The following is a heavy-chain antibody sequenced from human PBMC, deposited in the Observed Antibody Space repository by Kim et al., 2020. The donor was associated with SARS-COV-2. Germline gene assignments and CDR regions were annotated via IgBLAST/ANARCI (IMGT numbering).Heavy chain of an antibody. CDR2: IYPGDSTT. CDR1: GYTFTNYW. Sequence: GESLKISCEGSGYTFTNYWIGWVRQTPGKGLEWMGIIYPGDSTTRYSPSFQGQVTISVDKPISTAYQQWSSLKASDTAIYYSARPRERTYSKAWYGGYWGEGTTVTVSS. J-gene: IGHJ4*02. CDR3: ARPRERTYSKAWYGGY. V-gene: IGHV5-51*01. D-gene: IGHD6-19*01.